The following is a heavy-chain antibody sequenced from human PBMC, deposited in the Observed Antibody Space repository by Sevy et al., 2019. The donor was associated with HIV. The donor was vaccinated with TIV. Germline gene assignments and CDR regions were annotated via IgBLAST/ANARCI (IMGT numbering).Heavy chain of an antibody. V-gene: IGHV1-24*01. CDR2: FDPEDGET. J-gene: IGHJ3*02. CDR1: GYTLTELS. Sequence: ASVKVSCKVSGYTLTELSMHCVRQAPGKGLEWMGGFDPEDGETIYAQKFQGRVTMTEDTSTDTAYMELSSLRSEDTAVYYCATRQAYYDILTGYYKDGNWVAFDIWGQGTMVTVSS. CDR3: ATRQAYYDILTGYYKDGNWVAFDI. D-gene: IGHD3-9*01.